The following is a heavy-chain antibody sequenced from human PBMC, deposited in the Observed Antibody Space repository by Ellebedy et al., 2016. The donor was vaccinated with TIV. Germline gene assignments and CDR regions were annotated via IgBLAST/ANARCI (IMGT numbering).Heavy chain of an antibody. Sequence: ASVKVSCKVSGYTLTELSMHWVRQAPGKGLEWMGGFDPEAGETIYAQKFQGRVTMTEDTSTDTAYMELSSLRSEDTAVYYCATVPFTAMVNDAFDIWGQGTMVTVSS. D-gene: IGHD5-18*01. V-gene: IGHV1-24*01. CDR3: ATVPFTAMVNDAFDI. CDR2: FDPEAGET. CDR1: GYTLTELS. J-gene: IGHJ3*02.